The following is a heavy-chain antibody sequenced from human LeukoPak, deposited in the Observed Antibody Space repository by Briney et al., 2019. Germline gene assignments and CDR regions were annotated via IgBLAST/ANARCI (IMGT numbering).Heavy chain of an antibody. CDR2: ISPDGSGT. V-gene: IGHV3-74*01. D-gene: IGHD1-26*01. CDR1: GFTFSNYW. J-gene: IGHJ4*02. Sequence: QPGGSLRLSCAASGFTFSNYWMHWVRQAPGKGLVCVSRISPDGSGTNYADSVKGRFTISRDNAKNTLYLQMNSLRAEDTAVYYCAQVGATGYWGQGTLVTVSS. CDR3: AQVGATGY.